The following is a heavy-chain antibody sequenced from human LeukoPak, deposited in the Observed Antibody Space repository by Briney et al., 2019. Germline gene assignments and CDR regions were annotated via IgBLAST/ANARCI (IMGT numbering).Heavy chain of an antibody. D-gene: IGHD2-2*01. Sequence: ASVKVSCKASGDTFSSYAISWVRQAPGQGLEWMGGIIPIFGTANYAQKFQGRVTITADESTSTAYMELSSLRSEDTAVYYCARDLCSSTSCYEGFDPWGQGTLVTVSS. CDR1: GDTFSSYA. J-gene: IGHJ5*02. V-gene: IGHV1-69*13. CDR2: IIPIFGTA. CDR3: ARDLCSSTSCYEGFDP.